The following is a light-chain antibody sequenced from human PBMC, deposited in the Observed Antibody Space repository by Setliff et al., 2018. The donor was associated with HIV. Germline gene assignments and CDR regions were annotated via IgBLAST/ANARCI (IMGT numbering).Light chain of an antibody. CDR1: SSDVGGFNF. J-gene: IGLJ1*01. CDR2: DVT. Sequence: QSALTQPASVSGSPAQSITISCTGTSSDVGGFNFVSWYQHHPGKPPKLIIYDVTNRPSGVSDRFSGSKSGNTASLTISGLQAEDEADYYCSSYAISNTLPFGTGTKV. CDR3: SSYAISNTLP. V-gene: IGLV2-14*01.